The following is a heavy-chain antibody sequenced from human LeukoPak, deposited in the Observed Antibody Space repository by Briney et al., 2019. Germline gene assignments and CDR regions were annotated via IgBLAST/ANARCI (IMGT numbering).Heavy chain of an antibody. CDR3: ARDGYGGYNWFDP. CDR1: GGSISTYY. D-gene: IGHD4-17*01. J-gene: IGHJ5*02. CDR2: IYYSGST. Sequence: PSETLSLTCTVSGGSISTYYWSWIRQPPGKGLEWIGYIYYSGSTYYNPSLKSRVTISVHTSKNQFSLKLSSVTAADTAVYYCARDGYGGYNWFDPWGQGTLVTVPS. V-gene: IGHV4-59*01.